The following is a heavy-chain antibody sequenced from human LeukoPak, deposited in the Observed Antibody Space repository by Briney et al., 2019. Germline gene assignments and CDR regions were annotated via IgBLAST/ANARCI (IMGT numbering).Heavy chain of an antibody. V-gene: IGHV1-69*05. CDR2: IIPIFGTA. CDR1: GGTFSSYA. J-gene: IGHJ6*03. Sequence: ASVKVSCKASGGTFSSYAISWVRQAPGEGLEWMGGIIPIFGTANYAQKFQGRVTITTDESTSTAYMELSSLRSDDTAVYYCARARAAQYYYYYMDVWGKGTTVTVSS. D-gene: IGHD6-6*01. CDR3: ARARAAQYYYYYMDV.